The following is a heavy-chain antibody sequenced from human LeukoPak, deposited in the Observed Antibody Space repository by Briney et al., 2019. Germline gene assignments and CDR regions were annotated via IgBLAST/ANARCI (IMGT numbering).Heavy chain of an antibody. CDR1: GGSISSGYYY. CDR2: TFYSGST. J-gene: IGHJ5*02. V-gene: IGHV4-30-4*01. D-gene: IGHD1-7*01. Sequence: SETLSLTCTVSGGSISSGYYYWSWIRQPPGKGLEWIGYTFYSGSTYYNPPLPSRVAISVYTSKNQFSLNLNSVTAADTAVYYCARERELSSRRAWFDPWGQGNLVTVSS. CDR3: ARERELSSRRAWFDP.